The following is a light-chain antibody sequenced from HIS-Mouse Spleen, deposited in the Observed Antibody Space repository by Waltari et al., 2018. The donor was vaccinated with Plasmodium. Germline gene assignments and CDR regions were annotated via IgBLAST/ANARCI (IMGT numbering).Light chain of an antibody. Sequence: EIVITQSPATLSVSPGERATLSCRASQRVSSNLAWYQQKPGQAPRLYSYEASTRATGIPARFSGSGSGTEFTLTISSLQSEDFAVYYCQQYNNWSFTFGPGTKVDIK. CDR2: EAS. J-gene: IGKJ3*01. V-gene: IGKV3-15*01. CDR3: QQYNNWSFT. CDR1: QRVSSN.